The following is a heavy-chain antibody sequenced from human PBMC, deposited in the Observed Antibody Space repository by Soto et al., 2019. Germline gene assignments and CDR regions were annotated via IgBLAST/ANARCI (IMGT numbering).Heavy chain of an antibody. J-gene: IGHJ4*02. CDR2: IYWDDDK. V-gene: IGHV2-5*02. Sequence: QITLKESGPTLVKPTQTLTLTCTFSGFSLSTSGVGVGWIRQPPGKALEWLALIYWDDDKRYSPYLKSRLTITKDTSKNQVVLTMTNMDPVDTATYYCAHTELGTKLDYWGQGTLVTVSS. CDR1: GFSLSTSGVG. CDR3: AHTELGTKLDY. D-gene: IGHD7-27*01.